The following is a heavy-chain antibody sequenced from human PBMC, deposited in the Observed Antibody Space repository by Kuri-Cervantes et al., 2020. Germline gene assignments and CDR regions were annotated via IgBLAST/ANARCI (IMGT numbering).Heavy chain of an antibody. V-gene: IGHV4-61*02. J-gene: IGHJ2*01. CDR3: ARNLETVTAGYWYFDL. CDR2: IYTSGGT. D-gene: IGHD2-21*02. Sequence: SETLSLTCTVSGGSISSGSYYWSWVRQPAGKGLEWIGRIYTSGGTNYNPSLKSRVTMSVDTSKNQFSLKLSSLTAADTAVYYCARNLETVTAGYWYFDLWGHGTLVTVSS. CDR1: GGSISSGSYY.